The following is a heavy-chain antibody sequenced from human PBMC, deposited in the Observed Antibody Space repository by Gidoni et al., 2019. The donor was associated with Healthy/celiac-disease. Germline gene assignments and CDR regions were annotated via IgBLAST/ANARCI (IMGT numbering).Heavy chain of an antibody. D-gene: IGHD2-2*01. J-gene: IGHJ3*02. V-gene: IGHV3-30*18. Sequence: QVQLVESGGGVVQPGRSLRLSCAASGFTFSSHGIPWVRQAPGKGLEWVAVISYDGSNKYYADTGKGRFTISRDNSKNTLYLQMNSLRAEDTAVYYCAKVLGYCSSTSCYVGLDAFDIWGQGTMVTVSS. CDR2: ISYDGSNK. CDR3: AKVLGYCSSTSCYVGLDAFDI. CDR1: GFTFSSHG.